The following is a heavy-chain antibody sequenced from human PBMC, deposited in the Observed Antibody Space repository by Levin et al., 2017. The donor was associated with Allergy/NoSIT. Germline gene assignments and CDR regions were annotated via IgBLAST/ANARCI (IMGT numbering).Heavy chain of an antibody. V-gene: IGHV5-51*01. J-gene: IGHJ3*02. Sequence: GESLKISCKGSGYTFTSHWIGWVRQMPWKGLEWMGIIYPSDSDTRYSPSFQGQVTISADKSISTAYLQWSSLKASDTATYYCARHGKTSLRFDAFDIWGQGTMITVSS. CDR2: IYPSDSDT. CDR1: GYTFTSHW. CDR3: ARHGKTSLRFDAFDI.